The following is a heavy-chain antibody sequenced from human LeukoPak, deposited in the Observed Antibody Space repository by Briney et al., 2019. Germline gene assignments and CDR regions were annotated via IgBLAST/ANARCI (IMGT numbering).Heavy chain of an antibody. J-gene: IGHJ3*02. Sequence: SQTLSLTCAVSGGSISSGGYSWSWIRQPPGKGLEWIGYIYHDGSTYYNSSLKSRVSMSVDTSKNQFSLKLSSVTAADTAVYYCARVRRGSYRLDAFDIWGQGTMVTVSS. CDR3: ARVRRGSYRLDAFDI. V-gene: IGHV4-30-2*01. CDR1: GGSISSGGYS. CDR2: IYHDGST. D-gene: IGHD3-16*02.